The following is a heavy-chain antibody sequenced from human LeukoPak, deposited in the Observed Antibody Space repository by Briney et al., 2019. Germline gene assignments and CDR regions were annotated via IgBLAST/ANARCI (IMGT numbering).Heavy chain of an antibody. J-gene: IGHJ4*02. D-gene: IGHD1-26*01. CDR1: GSTLSSYS. CDR3: ARDFREWELRRPDY. Sequence: GGCLRLSCAVSGSTLSSYSTRWVRPGPGKGLGWVSSISSSSSYIYYARSVKGPFTISRDNAKNSLYLQMNSLRAEDTAVYYCARDFREWELRRPDYWGQGTLVTVSS. CDR2: ISSSSSYI. V-gene: IGHV3-21*01.